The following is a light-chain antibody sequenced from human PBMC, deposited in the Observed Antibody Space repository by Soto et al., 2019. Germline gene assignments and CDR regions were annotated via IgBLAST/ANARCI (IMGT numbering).Light chain of an antibody. CDR3: QQANRFPFT. CDR1: QGIDTW. CDR2: DTS. J-gene: IGKJ3*01. Sequence: DIQMTQSPSSVSASVGDRVTITCRASQGIDTWLAWFQQKPGEAPRLLVYDTSSLQSRVPSRFSGSRSGTRFTLTISSLQPEDLSTYYCQQANRFPFTVDPGPVVDI. V-gene: IGKV1D-12*01.